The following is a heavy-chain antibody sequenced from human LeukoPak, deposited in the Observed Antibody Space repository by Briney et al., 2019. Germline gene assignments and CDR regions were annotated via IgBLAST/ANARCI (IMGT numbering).Heavy chain of an antibody. CDR1: GYTFTNYA. Sequence: SVKVSCKASGYTFTNYAISWVRQAPGQGPEWMGGIIPIFGTANYAQKFQGRVTITADESTSTAYMELSSLRSEDTAVYYCARVDSSSWYDGYFDYWGQGTLVTVSS. D-gene: IGHD6-13*01. CDR3: ARVDSSSWYDGYFDY. V-gene: IGHV1-69*13. CDR2: IIPIFGTA. J-gene: IGHJ4*02.